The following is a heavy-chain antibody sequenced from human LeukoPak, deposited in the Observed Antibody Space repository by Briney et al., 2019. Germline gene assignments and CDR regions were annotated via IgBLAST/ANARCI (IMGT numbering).Heavy chain of an antibody. V-gene: IGHV4-59*01. CDR3: ARHADYGSGSQPIDY. CDR1: GGSISSSY. Sequence: PSETLSLTCTVSGGSISSSYWNWIRQPPGRGLEWIGDIHYSGSTNYNPSLKSRVTISVDTSKNQFSLKLSSVTTADTAVYYCARHADYGSGSQPIDYWGQGTLVTVSS. J-gene: IGHJ4*02. CDR2: IHYSGST. D-gene: IGHD3-10*01.